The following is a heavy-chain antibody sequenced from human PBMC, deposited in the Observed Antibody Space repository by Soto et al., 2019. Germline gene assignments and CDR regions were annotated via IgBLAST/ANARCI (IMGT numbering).Heavy chain of an antibody. CDR1: GFTFSGHW. CDR2: IYTDGSIGGT. D-gene: IGHD1-26*01. CDR3: ARGRGTYYADS. Sequence: EVRLVESGGALVPPGGSLRLTCEASGFTFSGHWMHWVRRAPGKGLVWVSHIYTDGSIGGTSYADSVKGRFTVSRDDSNDRLYLQMNDLRVEDTAVYYCARGRGTYYADSWGQGTLVTVSS. V-gene: IGHV3-74*03. J-gene: IGHJ4*02.